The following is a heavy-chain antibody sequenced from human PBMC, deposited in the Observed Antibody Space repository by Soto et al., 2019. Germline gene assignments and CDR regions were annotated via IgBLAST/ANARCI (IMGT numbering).Heavy chain of an antibody. CDR3: ARMVWYSSSWYLDY. D-gene: IGHD6-13*01. CDR2: IDWDDDK. V-gene: IGHV2-70*11. CDR1: GFSLSTSGMC. J-gene: IGHJ4*02. Sequence: PTLVNPTQTLTLTCTFSGFSLSTSGMCVSWIRQPPGKALEWLARIDWDDDKYYSTSLKTRLTISKDTSKNQVVLTMTNMDPVDTATYYCARMVWYSSSWYLDYWGQGTLVTVS.